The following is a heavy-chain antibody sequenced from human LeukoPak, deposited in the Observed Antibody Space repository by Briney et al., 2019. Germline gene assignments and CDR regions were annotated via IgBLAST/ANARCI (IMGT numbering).Heavy chain of an antibody. CDR3: ARDRRGYSYGFPAFWFDP. CDR1: GYTFTSYY. CDR2: INPSGGST. V-gene: IGHV1-46*01. J-gene: IGHJ5*02. D-gene: IGHD5-18*01. Sequence: ASVKVSCKASGYTFTSYYMHWVRQAPGQGLEWMGIINPSGGSTSYAQKFQGRVTMTRDTSTSTVYMELSSLRSEDTVVYYCARDRRGYSYGFPAFWFDPWGQGTLVTVSS.